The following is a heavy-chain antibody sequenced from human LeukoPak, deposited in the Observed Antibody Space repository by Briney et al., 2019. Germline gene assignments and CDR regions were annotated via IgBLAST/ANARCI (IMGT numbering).Heavy chain of an antibody. D-gene: IGHD6-19*01. J-gene: IGHJ4*02. CDR1: GDSISSHF. V-gene: IGHV4-4*07. Sequence: SETLSLTCTVSGDSISSHFWTWIRQPAGKGLEWIGRIYTSGITNNNPSLTSRVTMSVDTSKNQFSLKLTSVTAADTAVYYCARDGESVAGTVFDYWGQGTLVTVSS. CDR2: IYTSGIT. CDR3: ARDGESVAGTVFDY.